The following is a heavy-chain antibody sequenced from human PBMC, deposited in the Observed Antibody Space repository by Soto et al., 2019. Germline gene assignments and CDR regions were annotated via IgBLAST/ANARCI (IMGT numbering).Heavy chain of an antibody. CDR3: ARERGRRGYCTNGVCSPHNWFDP. D-gene: IGHD2-8*01. CDR1: GYSISSGYY. J-gene: IGHJ5*02. CDR2: IYHSGST. Sequence: SETLSLTCTVSGYSISSGYYWGWIRQPPGKGLEWIGSIYHSGSTYYNPSLKSRVTISVDTSKNQFSLKLSSVTAADTAVHYCARERGRRGYCTNGVCSPHNWFDPWGQGTLVTVSS. V-gene: IGHV4-38-2*02.